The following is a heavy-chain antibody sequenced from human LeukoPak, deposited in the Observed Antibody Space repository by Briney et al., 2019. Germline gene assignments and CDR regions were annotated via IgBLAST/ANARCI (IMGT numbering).Heavy chain of an antibody. Sequence: GGTLRLSCAASGFTFSSYGMSWVRQAPGKGLEWVSAISGSGGSTYYADSVKGRFTISRDNSKSTLYLQVNSLRAEDTAVYYCAKGPLTRFGYWGQGTLVTVSS. CDR1: GFTFSSYG. V-gene: IGHV3-23*01. J-gene: IGHJ4*02. CDR2: ISGSGGST. CDR3: AKGPLTRFGY. D-gene: IGHD4/OR15-4a*01.